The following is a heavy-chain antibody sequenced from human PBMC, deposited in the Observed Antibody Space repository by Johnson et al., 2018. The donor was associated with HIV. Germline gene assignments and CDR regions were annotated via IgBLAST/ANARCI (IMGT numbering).Heavy chain of an antibody. J-gene: IGHJ3*01. D-gene: IGHD3-16*01. CDR2: IKSEGGGGTT. Sequence: VYLVESGGGLVQPGGSLRIYCAVSEFTFSNYAMHWVRHVPGKGLEWVGRIKSEGGGGTTDYAAPVKGRFIISRDDSKNTMYLQMNSLKDEDTAVYYCATVHVGRSYGGKYQIWGQGTVVTVSS. V-gene: IGHV3-15*01. CDR3: ATVHVGRSYGGKYQI. CDR1: EFTFSNYA.